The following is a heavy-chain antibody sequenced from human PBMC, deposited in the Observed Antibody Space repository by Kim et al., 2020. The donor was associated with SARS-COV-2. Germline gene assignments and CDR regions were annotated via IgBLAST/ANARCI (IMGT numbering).Heavy chain of an antibody. D-gene: IGHD3-10*01. CDR1: GYTFTSYY. CDR3: ARDGGPGFSGLITMVRGVIISYGMDV. J-gene: IGHJ6*02. Sequence: ASVKVSCKASGYTFTSYYMHWVRQAPGQGLEWMGIINPSGGSTSYAQKFQGRVTMTRDTSTSTVYMELSSLRSEDTAVYYCARDGGPGFSGLITMVRGVIISYGMDVWGQGTTVTVSS. CDR2: INPSGGST. V-gene: IGHV1-46*01.